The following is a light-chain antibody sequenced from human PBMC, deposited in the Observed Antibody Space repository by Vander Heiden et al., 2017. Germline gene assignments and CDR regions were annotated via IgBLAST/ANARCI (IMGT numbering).Light chain of an antibody. CDR2: DVT. J-gene: IGLJ3*02. V-gene: IGLV2-11*01. CDR3: SSYAGTFTWV. Sequence: SALTQPRSVSGSPGQSVTISCTGTSSDVGGYKYVSWYQHHPGKAPKLLIYDVTERPSGVPDRFSGSKSGNTASLTISGLQAEDEADYYCSSYAGTFTWVFGGGTKLTVL. CDR1: SSDVGGYKY.